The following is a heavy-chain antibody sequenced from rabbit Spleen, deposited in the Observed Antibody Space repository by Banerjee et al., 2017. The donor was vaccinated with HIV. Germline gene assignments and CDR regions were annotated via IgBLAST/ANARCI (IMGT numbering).Heavy chain of an antibody. J-gene: IGHJ4*01. CDR2: IYTYSSGST. V-gene: IGHV1S40*01. Sequence: QSLEESGGDLVKPEGSLTLTCTASGFSFNNNYYMCWVRQAPGKGLEWIGCIYTYSSGSTWYASWAKGRFTISKTSSTTVTLQMTSLTAADTATYFCARDLASVIGWNFNLWGPGTLVTVS. CDR3: ARDLASVIGWNFNL. CDR1: GFSFNNNYY. D-gene: IGHD1-1*01.